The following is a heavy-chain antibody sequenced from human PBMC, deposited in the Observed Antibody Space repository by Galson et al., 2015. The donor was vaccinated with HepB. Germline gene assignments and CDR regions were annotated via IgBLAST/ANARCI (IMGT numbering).Heavy chain of an antibody. D-gene: IGHD5-18*01. CDR3: ARGAGYTYGYGYVDYYYYMGV. CDR1: GLTFSENW. Sequence: SLRLSGAVSGLTFSENWMVGVRQAPGKGLGWVTRIKGDGSGVTYADSVKGRFTISRDNSKNTVYVQMNSLRAEDTGVYFCARGAGYTYGYGYVDYYYYMGVWGKGTSVTVSS. J-gene: IGHJ6*03. V-gene: IGHV3-74*01. CDR2: IKGDGSGV.